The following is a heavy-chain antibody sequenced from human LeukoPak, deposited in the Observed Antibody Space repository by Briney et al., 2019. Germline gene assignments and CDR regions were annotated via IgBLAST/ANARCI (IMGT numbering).Heavy chain of an antibody. CDR3: AREKNSVDAFDI. D-gene: IGHD1/OR15-1a*01. J-gene: IGHJ3*02. Sequence: GGSLRLSCAASGFTVSTNYMSWVRQAPGKGLEWVSTIYSGGNTYYSDSVKGRFTIYRDNSNNTVYLQMNSLRAEDTAVYYCAREKNSVDAFDIWGQGTMVTVSS. V-gene: IGHV3-53*01. CDR2: IYSGGNT. CDR1: GFTVSTNY.